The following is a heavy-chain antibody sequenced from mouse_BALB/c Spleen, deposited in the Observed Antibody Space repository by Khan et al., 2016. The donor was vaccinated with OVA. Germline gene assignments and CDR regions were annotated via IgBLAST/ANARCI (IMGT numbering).Heavy chain of an antibody. Sequence: VQLQQSGAELVRPGASVKLSCKTSGYIFTSYWIHWVKQRSGQGLEWIARIYPGTDNTYYNEKLRDKATLTADKSSSTAYIQLSSLKSEDSAVYFCAREEALYYFAYWGQDTTLTVSS. CDR3: AREEALYYFAY. D-gene: IGHD1-1*01. CDR2: IYPGTDNT. J-gene: IGHJ2*01. V-gene: IGHV1S132*01. CDR1: GYIFTSYW.